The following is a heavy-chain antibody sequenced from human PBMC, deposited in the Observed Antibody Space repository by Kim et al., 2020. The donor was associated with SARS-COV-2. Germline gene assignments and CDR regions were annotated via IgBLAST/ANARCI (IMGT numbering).Heavy chain of an antibody. CDR3: ARGRLYSNPRYDY. J-gene: IGHJ4*02. CDR2: INHSGST. D-gene: IGHD4-4*01. V-gene: IGHV4-34*01. Sequence: SETLSLTCAVYGGSFSGYYWSWIRQPPGKGLEWIGEINHSGSTNYNPSLKSRVTISVDTSKNQFSLKLSSVTAADTAVYYCARGRLYSNPRYDYWGQGTLVTVSS. CDR1: GGSFSGYY.